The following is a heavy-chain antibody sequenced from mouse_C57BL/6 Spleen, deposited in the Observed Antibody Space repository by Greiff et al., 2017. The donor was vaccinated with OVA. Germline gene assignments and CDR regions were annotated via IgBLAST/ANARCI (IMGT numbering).Heavy chain of an antibody. CDR1: GYTFTSYW. CDR3: ARSPYSNDYAMDY. Sequence: QVQLKQPGAELVMPGASVKLSCKASGYTFTSYWMHWVKQRPGQGLEWIGAIDPSDSYTNYNQKFKGKSTLTVDKSSSTAYMQLSSLTSEDSAVYYCARSPYSNDYAMDYWGQGTSVTVSS. D-gene: IGHD2-5*01. CDR2: IDPSDSYT. J-gene: IGHJ4*01. V-gene: IGHV1-69*01.